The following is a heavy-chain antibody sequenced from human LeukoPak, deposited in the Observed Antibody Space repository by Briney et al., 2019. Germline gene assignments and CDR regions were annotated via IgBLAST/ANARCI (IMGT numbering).Heavy chain of an antibody. CDR2: ISWNSGSI. V-gene: IGHV3-9*01. D-gene: IGHD3-22*01. J-gene: IGHJ4*02. CDR3: ASGYDSSGSKGYFDY. Sequence: GGSLRLSCAASGFTFDDYAMHWVRQAPGKGLEWVSGISWNSGSIGYADSVKGRFTISRDNAKNSLYLQMNSLRAEDTALYYCASGYDSSGSKGYFDYWGQGTLVTVPS. CDR1: GFTFDDYA.